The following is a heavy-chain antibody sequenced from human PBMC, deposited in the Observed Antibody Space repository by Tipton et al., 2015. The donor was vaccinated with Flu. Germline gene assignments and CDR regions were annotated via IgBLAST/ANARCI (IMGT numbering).Heavy chain of an antibody. CDR2: FYHSGST. Sequence: TLSLTCTVSGHSISNGYYWGWIRQSPGKGLEWIASFYHSGSTPFNPSLRSRVTVSVDTSKNQFSLKLNSVTAADTAVYYCARDLTTIFGGAFDNWGPGTLVTASS. CDR1: GHSISNGYY. V-gene: IGHV4-38-2*02. J-gene: IGHJ4*02. CDR3: ARDLTTIFGGAFDN. D-gene: IGHD3-3*01.